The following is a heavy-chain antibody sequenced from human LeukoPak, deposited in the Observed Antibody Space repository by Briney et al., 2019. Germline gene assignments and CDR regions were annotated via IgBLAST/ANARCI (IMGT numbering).Heavy chain of an antibody. CDR3: ARSVGATFAFDY. CDR1: GFTLSSYA. V-gene: IGHV3-30-3*01. J-gene: IGHJ4*02. Sequence: GRSLRLSCAASGFTLSSYAMHWVRQAPGKGLEWVAVISYDGSNKHYADSVKGRFTISRDNAKNSLYLQMNSLGAEDTAVYYCARSVGATFAFDYWGQGTLVTVSS. D-gene: IGHD1-26*01. CDR2: ISYDGSNK.